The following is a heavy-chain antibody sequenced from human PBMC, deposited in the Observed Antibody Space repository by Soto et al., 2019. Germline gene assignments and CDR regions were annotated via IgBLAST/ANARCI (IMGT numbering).Heavy chain of an antibody. V-gene: IGHV1-46*01. Sequence: ASVKVSCKASGGTFSNFAVGWVRQAPGQGLEWMGIINPSGGSTSYAQKFQGRVTMTRDTSTSTVYMELSSLRSEDTAVYYCARAAWYYGMDVWGQGTTVTVSS. CDR1: GGTFSNFA. CDR3: ARAAWYYGMDV. J-gene: IGHJ6*02. CDR2: INPSGGST.